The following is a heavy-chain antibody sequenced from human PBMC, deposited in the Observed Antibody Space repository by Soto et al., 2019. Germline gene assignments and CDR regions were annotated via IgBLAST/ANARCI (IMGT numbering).Heavy chain of an antibody. CDR3: ARSPRWLQGPGWFDP. CDR2: IYYSGST. Sequence: QVQLQESGPGLVKPSQTLSLTCTVSGGSISSGGYYWSWIRQHPGKGLEWIGYIYYSGSTYYNPSLKSRVTISVDTSKNQFSLKLSSVTAADTAMYYCARSPRWLQGPGWFDPWGQGTLVTVSS. V-gene: IGHV4-31*03. J-gene: IGHJ5*02. CDR1: GGSISSGGYY. D-gene: IGHD5-12*01.